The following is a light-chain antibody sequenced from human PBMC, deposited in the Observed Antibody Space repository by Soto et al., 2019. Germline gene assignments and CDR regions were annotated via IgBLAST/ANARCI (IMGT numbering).Light chain of an antibody. CDR2: GVS. CDR3: QQYGSSPLT. J-gene: IGKJ4*01. Sequence: EIVMTQSPGTLSVSPGERATLSCRASQSVSVNLAWYQQKPGQAPRLLIYGVSTRATGIPDRFSGSGSGADFTLIISRLEPEDFAVYYCQQYGSSPLTFGGGTKVDIK. V-gene: IGKV3-20*01. CDR1: QSVSVN.